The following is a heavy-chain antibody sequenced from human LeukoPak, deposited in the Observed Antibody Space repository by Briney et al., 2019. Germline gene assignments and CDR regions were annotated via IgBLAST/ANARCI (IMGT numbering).Heavy chain of an antibody. CDR2: IRVYNGNT. CDR1: GYPVTTSG. J-gene: IGHJ3*02. V-gene: IGHV1-18*01. D-gene: IGHD3-3*01. CDR3: ATGRRPVLRRWEAFDI. Sequence: APVRLSCKASGYPVTTSGIIFMPGAHGQGLEGLGWIRVYNGNTNYAKNFQDRGTMTTETSTNTAYMELSSLRFDATAVYYCATGRRPVLRRWEAFDIWGQGTMVTVSS.